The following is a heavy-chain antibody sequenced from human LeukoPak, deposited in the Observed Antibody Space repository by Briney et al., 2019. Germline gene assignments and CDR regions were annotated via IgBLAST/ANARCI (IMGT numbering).Heavy chain of an antibody. CDR1: GYTFTHQW. D-gene: IGHD3-10*01. V-gene: IGHV5-51*01. Sequence: GETLKISCKASGYTFTHQWIGWVRQKSGSGLEWMGIIYPRDSDTRYSPSFQGHVSISADTSINTAYLEWSRLEASDTAIYYCARHSDVIGAIWGQGTLVTVSS. J-gene: IGHJ4*02. CDR2: IYPRDSDT. CDR3: ARHSDVIGAI.